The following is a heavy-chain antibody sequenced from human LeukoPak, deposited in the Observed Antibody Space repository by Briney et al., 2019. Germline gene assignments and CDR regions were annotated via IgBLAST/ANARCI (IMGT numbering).Heavy chain of an antibody. CDR2: ISGSGGST. CDR3: AKAPLDVLLWFGELTTFDY. D-gene: IGHD3-10*01. J-gene: IGHJ4*02. V-gene: IGHV3-23*01. CDR1: GFTFSSYA. Sequence: GRSLRLSCAASGFTFSSYAMSWVRQAPGKGLEWVSAISGSGGSTYYADSVKGRFTISRDNSKNTLYLQMNSLRAEDTAVYYCAKAPLDVLLWFGELTTFDYWGQGTLVTVSS.